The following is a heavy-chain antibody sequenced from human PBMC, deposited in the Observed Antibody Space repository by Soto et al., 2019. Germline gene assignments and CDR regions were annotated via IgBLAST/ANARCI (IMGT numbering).Heavy chain of an antibody. V-gene: IGHV4-31*03. J-gene: IGHJ4*02. D-gene: IGHD3-22*01. Sequence: SETLSLTCTVSGGSVKTAGYHWNWIRQHPQKGLEWIGYVSYSGRTSFNPSLKSRLAISIDTSKEEFSLNLTSVTAADTAVYYCARGAEHFQLLWPFALSYFNTWGQGTLVTVSP. CDR3: ARGAEHFQLLWPFALSYFNT. CDR1: GGSVKTAGYH. CDR2: VSYSGRT.